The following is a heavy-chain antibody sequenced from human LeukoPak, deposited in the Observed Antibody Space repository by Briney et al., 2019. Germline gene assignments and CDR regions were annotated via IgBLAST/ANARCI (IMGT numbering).Heavy chain of an antibody. J-gene: IGHJ4*02. CDR1: GGTFSSYA. CDR2: IIPIFGTA. Sequence: GASVKVSCTASGGTFSSYAISWVRQAPGQGLEWMGGIIPIFGTANYAQKFQGRVTITADESTSTAYMELSSLRSEDTAVYYCARGPPQWLVWYDYWGQGTLVTVSS. CDR3: ARGPPQWLVWYDY. D-gene: IGHD6-19*01. V-gene: IGHV1-69*13.